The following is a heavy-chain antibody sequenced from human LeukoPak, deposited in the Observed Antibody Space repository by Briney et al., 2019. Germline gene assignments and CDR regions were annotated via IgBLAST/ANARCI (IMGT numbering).Heavy chain of an antibody. CDR1: GFTFNNYA. CDR3: ARDYADYVGYFFFDY. Sequence: GGSLRLSCAASGFTFNNYAMNWVRQAPGKGLEWVSSISGGGETAYYADSAKDRFTISRDNSQNTLYLQMNSLRAEDTAVYYCARDYADYVGYFFFDYWGQGTLVTVSS. D-gene: IGHD4-17*01. J-gene: IGHJ4*02. CDR2: ISGGGETA. V-gene: IGHV3-23*01.